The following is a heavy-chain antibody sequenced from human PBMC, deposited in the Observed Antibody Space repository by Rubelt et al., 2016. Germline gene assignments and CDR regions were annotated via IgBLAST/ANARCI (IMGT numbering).Heavy chain of an antibody. D-gene: IGHD3-10*01. Sequence: QVQLVQSGAEVKKPGASVKVSCKASGYTFTSYAMHWVRQAPGQRLEWMGWINAGNGNTKYSQKFQGRVTITRDTSASTAYMELSSLSSEDTAVYYCVRDGRVFEYYFDFWGQGTLVTVSS. CDR2: INAGNGNT. CDR1: GYTFTSYA. V-gene: IGHV1-3*01. CDR3: VRDGRVFEYYFDF. J-gene: IGHJ4*02.